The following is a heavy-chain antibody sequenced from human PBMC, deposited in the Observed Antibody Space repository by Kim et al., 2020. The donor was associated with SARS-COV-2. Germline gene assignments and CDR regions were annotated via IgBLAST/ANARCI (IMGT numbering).Heavy chain of an antibody. D-gene: IGHD1-1*01. CDR2: T. V-gene: IGHV4-59*01. Sequence: TNSHPSRKSRVTISVDTSKNQFSLKLSSVTAADTAVYYCARDQGTNWFDPWGQGTLVTVSS. J-gene: IGHJ5*02. CDR3: ARDQGTNWFDP.